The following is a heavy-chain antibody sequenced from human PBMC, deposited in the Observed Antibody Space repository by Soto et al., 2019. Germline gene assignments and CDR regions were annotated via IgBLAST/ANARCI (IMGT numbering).Heavy chain of an antibody. Sequence: GGSLRLSCAASGFTFSSYAMSWVRQAPGKGLEWVSAISGSGGSTYYADSVKGRFTISRDNSKNTLYLQMNSLRAEDTAVYYCAKGGAPYYDFWSGSQGWFDPWGQGTLVTVSS. CDR1: GFTFSSYA. J-gene: IGHJ5*02. D-gene: IGHD3-3*01. CDR3: AKGGAPYYDFWSGSQGWFDP. CDR2: ISGSGGST. V-gene: IGHV3-23*01.